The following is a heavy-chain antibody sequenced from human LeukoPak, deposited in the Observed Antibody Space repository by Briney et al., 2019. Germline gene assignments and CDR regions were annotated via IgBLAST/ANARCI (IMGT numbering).Heavy chain of an antibody. V-gene: IGHV1-18*01. CDR1: GYTFTSYG. J-gene: IGHJ5*02. D-gene: IGHD3-22*01. CDR3: ARADSRWLTPRDWFDP. CDR2: ISAYNGNT. Sequence: ASVKVSCKASGYTFTSYGISWVRQAPGQGLEWMGCISAYNGNTNYAQKLQGRVTMTTDTSTSTAYMELRSLRSDDTAVYYCARADSRWLTPRDWFDPWGQGTLVTVSS.